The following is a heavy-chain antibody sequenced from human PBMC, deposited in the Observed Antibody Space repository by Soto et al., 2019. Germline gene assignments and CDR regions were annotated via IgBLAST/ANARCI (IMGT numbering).Heavy chain of an antibody. J-gene: IGHJ5*01. CDR1: GYTFSTYG. CDR2: IGADNGDT. Sequence: QVQLVQSGAEVKKPGASVKVSCKASGYTFSTYGFSWVRQAPGQGLEWMGWIGADNGDTNYAQNFQGRVTMTTDTPTPTSYMELRSLTSDDTAVYFCARDWKGAEGFDTWGHATLVTVSS. V-gene: IGHV1-18*01. CDR3: ARDWKGAEGFDT. D-gene: IGHD1-1*01.